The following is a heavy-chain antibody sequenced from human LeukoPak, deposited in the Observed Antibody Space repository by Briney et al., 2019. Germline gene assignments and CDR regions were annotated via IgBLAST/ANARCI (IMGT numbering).Heavy chain of an antibody. CDR3: AKDLGRYYYYMDV. V-gene: IGHV3-33*06. J-gene: IGHJ6*03. Sequence: PGGSLRLSCAASGFTFSSYGMHWVRQAPGKGLEWVAVIWYDGGNKYYADSVKGRFTISRDNSKNTLYLQMNSLRAEDTAVYYCAKDLGRYYYYMDVWGKGTTVTVSS. CDR2: IWYDGGNK. D-gene: IGHD3-10*01. CDR1: GFTFSSYG.